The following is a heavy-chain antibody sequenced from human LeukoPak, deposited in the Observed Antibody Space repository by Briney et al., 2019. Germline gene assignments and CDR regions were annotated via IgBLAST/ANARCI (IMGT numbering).Heavy chain of an antibody. D-gene: IGHD1-26*01. J-gene: IGHJ4*02. Sequence: SETLSLTCSVSGGSISRNYWTWIRRPPGKGLEWIGHIYSSGSNNYNPSLKSRVTISVDTSKNQFSLKLSSETAADTAVYYCARALQTATYGIDYWGQGTLVTVSS. CDR2: IYSSGSN. CDR3: ARALQTATYGIDY. CDR1: GGSISRNY. V-gene: IGHV4-59*08.